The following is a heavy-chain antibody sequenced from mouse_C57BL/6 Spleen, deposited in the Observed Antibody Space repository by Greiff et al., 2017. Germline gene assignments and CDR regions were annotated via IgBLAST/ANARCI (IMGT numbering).Heavy chain of an antibody. CDR2: IYPGDGDT. D-gene: IGHD2-4*01. CDR1: GYAFSSSW. CDR3: ARAPDYVGGFAY. Sequence: VQLQESGPELVKPGASVKISCKASGYAFSSSWMNWVKQRPGKGLEWIGRIYPGDGDTNYNGKFKGKATLTADKSSSTAYMQLSSLTSEDSAVYFCARAPDYVGGFAYWGQGTLVTVSA. J-gene: IGHJ3*01. V-gene: IGHV1-82*01.